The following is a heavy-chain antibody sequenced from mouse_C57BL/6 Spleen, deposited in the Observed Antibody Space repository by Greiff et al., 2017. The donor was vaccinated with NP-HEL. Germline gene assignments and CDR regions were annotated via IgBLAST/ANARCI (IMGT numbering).Heavy chain of an antibody. CDR3: AREGGTTVYFDY. CDR2: IDPRSGNT. J-gene: IGHJ2*01. Sequence: QVQLKQSGAELARPGASVKLSCKASGYTFTSYGISWVKQRTGQGLEWIGEIDPRSGNTYYNEKFKGKATLTADKSSSTAYMELRSLTSEDSAVYFCAREGGTTVYFDYWGQGTTLTVSS. D-gene: IGHD1-1*01. CDR1: GYTFTSYG. V-gene: IGHV1-81*01.